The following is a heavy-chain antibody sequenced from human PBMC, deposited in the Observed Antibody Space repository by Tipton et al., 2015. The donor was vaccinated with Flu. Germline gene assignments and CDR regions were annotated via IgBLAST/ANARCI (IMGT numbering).Heavy chain of an antibody. CDR2: VSRSGDT. CDR3: AREGRLGGSFNHFDT. CDR1: GDSIRSDYY. Sequence: TLSLTCDVSGDSIRSDYYWGWIRQFPGKGLEWIGTVSRSGDTIYNPSLKSRVTISIDTSKNQFSLNMKSVTAVDMAVYYCAREGRLGGSFNHFDTWGPGILVTVSS. D-gene: IGHD1-26*01. J-gene: IGHJ5*02. V-gene: IGHV4-38-2*02.